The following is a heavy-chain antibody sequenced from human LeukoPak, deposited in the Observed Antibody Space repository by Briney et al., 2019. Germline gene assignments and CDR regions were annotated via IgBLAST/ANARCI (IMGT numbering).Heavy chain of an antibody. Sequence: GGSLRLSCAASGFTFSSYAMSWVRQAPGKGLEWVSAISGSGGSTYYADSVKGRFTISRDNSKNTLYLQMNSLRAEDTAVYYCAKSREGLLWFGELLSDFDYWGQGTLVTVSS. V-gene: IGHV3-23*01. CDR2: ISGSGGST. J-gene: IGHJ4*02. D-gene: IGHD3-10*01. CDR1: GFTFSSYA. CDR3: AKSREGLLWFGELLSDFDY.